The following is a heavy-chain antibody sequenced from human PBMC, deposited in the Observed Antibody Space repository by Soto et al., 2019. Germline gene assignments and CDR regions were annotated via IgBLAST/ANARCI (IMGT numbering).Heavy chain of an antibody. D-gene: IGHD6-25*01. CDR1: GFTFNTYW. J-gene: IGHJ4*02. CDR2: IKEDGSDK. CDR3: ARFTRGSSGAY. V-gene: IGHV3-7*01. Sequence: EVQLVESGGDLVQPGGSLRLSCVASGFTFNTYWMSWVRQAPGKGLEWVAKIKEDGSDKSYVDSAKGRFTISRDNAKNLLYPQMTSLGAGDTAMYYCARFTRGSSGAYWGQGTVVTVPS.